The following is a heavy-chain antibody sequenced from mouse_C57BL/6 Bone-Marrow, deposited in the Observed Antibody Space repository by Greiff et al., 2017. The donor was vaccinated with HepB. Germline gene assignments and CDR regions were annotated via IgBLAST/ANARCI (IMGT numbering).Heavy chain of an antibody. D-gene: IGHD1-1*01. Sequence: QVQLKESGPGLVQPSQSLSITCPVSGFSLTSYGVHWVRQSPGKGLEWLGVIWRGGSPDYNAAFMSRLSITKDNSKSQVFFKMNSLQADDTAIYYCAKNDYYGSPFAYWGQGTLVTVSA. J-gene: IGHJ3*01. CDR3: AKNDYYGSPFAY. CDR1: GFSLTSYG. V-gene: IGHV2-5*01. CDR2: IWRGGSP.